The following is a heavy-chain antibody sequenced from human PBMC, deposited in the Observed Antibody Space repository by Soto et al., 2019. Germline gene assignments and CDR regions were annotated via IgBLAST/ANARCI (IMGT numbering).Heavy chain of an antibody. CDR2: INGAGSNT. CDR1: GFSFSSYW. V-gene: IGHV3-74*01. CDR3: ARDHFGGNTDY. J-gene: IGHJ4*02. D-gene: IGHD2-15*01. Sequence: EVQLVESGGDLVQPGGSLRLSCVASGFSFSSYWIHWVRHVPGKGLVWVSRINGAGSNTDYADSVKGRFTISRDNTKNTLYLQMNSLRADHTAVYYCARDHFGGNTDYWGQGTLVTVSS.